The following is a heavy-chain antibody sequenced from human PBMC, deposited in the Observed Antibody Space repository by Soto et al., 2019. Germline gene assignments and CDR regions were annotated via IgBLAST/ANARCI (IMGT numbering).Heavy chain of an antibody. CDR3: AREGHSYGWCFDP. J-gene: IGHJ5*02. V-gene: IGHV3-30*03. D-gene: IGHD6-19*01. CDR2: ISYLDGSTK. CDR1: GFTFSSYG. Sequence: GGSLRLSCEASGFTFSSYGMHWVRQAPGKGLEWVALISYLDGSTKNYADSVKGRFTISRDNSKNTLYLEMNSLRAEDTAVYYCAREGHSYGWCFDPWGQGTLVTVSS.